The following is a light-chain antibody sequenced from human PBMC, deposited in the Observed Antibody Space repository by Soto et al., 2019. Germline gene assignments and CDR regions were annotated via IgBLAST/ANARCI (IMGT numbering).Light chain of an antibody. CDR1: SSDVGGYNY. V-gene: IGLV2-11*01. Sequence: QSALTQPRSVSGSPGQSVTISCTGTSSDVGGYNYISWYQQYPGKAPKLLIYAVTERPSGVPDRFSDSKSGNTASLTISGLQAEDEADYYCCSYAGQYTVIFGGGTKLTVL. J-gene: IGLJ2*01. CDR2: AVT. CDR3: CSYAGQYTVI.